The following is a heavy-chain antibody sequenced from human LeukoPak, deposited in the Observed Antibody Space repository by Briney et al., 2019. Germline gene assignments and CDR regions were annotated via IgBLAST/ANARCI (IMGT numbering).Heavy chain of an antibody. CDR1: GYTFTCYY. J-gene: IGHJ5*02. CDR2: INPNSGGT. D-gene: IGHD3-10*01. V-gene: IGHV1-2*02. CDR3: ARENKLLWFGEYYLNWFDP. Sequence: ASVKVSCKASGYTFTCYYMHWVGQARGQGLEWMGWINPNSGGTNYAQKLQGRVTMTRDTSISTDYMELSRLRSDVTAVYYCARENKLLWFGEYYLNWFDPWGQGTLVTVSS.